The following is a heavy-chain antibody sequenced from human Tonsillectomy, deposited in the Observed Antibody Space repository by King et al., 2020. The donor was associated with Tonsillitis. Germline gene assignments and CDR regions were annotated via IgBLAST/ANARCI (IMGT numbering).Heavy chain of an antibody. CDR1: GYTFTKYG. CDR3: ARESDTGPFYFDY. J-gene: IGHJ4*02. Sequence: VQLVESGAEVKKPGASVKVSCRASGYTFTKYGICWMRQAPGQGLEWVGWISTDVGKTQYGQKVQGRVTMTTDTSTSTAYMEPRSLTSDDTGVYFCARESDTGPFYFDYWGQGALVTVSS. D-gene: IGHD2-8*02. V-gene: IGHV1-18*04. CDR2: ISTDVGKT.